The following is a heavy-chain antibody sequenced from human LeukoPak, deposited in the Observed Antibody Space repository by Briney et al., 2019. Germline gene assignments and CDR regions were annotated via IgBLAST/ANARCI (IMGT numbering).Heavy chain of an antibody. CDR2: IRSKANSYAT. CDR1: GSTFSGSA. V-gene: IGHV3-73*01. J-gene: IGHJ4*02. Sequence: GGSLRLSCAASGSTFSGSAMHWVRQASGKGLEWVGRIRSKANSYATAYAASVKGRFTISRDDSKNTAYLQMNSLKTEDTAVYYCTSPRRDGYNFDYWGQGTLVTVSS. D-gene: IGHD5-12*01. CDR3: TSPRRDGYNFDY.